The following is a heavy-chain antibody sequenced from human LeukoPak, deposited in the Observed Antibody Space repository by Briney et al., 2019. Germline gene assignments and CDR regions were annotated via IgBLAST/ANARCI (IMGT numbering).Heavy chain of an antibody. CDR1: GFTFSSYA. V-gene: IGHV3-23*01. J-gene: IGHJ4*02. D-gene: IGHD3-22*01. Sequence: PGGSLRLSCAASGFTFSSYAMSWVRQAPGKGLEWVSAISGSGGSTYYADSVKGRFTISRDNSKNTLYLQMNSLRAEDTAVYYCAKVLARYYYDSSGYYSYWGQGTLVTVSS. CDR2: ISGSGGST. CDR3: AKVLARYYYDSSGYYSY.